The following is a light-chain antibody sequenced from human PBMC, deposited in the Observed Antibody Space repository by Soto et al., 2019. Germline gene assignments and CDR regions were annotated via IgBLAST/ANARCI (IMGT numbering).Light chain of an antibody. CDR2: DVS. V-gene: IGLV2-14*03. CDR1: NSDVGGYNY. J-gene: IGLJ1*01. CDR3: SSYTSSTTRV. Sequence: QSVLTQPASVSGSPGQSITISCTGTNSDVGGYNYVSWYQHHPGKAPKLMIYDVSNRPSGVSNRFSGSKSGNTASLTISGLQAEDEADYYCSSYTSSTTRVFGPGTKVTVL.